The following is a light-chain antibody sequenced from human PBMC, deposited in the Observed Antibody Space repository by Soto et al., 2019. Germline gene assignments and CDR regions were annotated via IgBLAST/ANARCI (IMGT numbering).Light chain of an antibody. CDR3: QQYGSSGT. CDR1: QSVSSSY. V-gene: IGKV3-20*01. J-gene: IGKJ1*01. Sequence: EIVLTQSPGTLSLSPGERATLSCRASQSVSSSYLAWYQQKPGQAPRLLIYDAYNRATGIPPRFSGSGSGTDFTLTISSLEPEDFAVYYCQQYGSSGTFGQGTKVDIK. CDR2: DAY.